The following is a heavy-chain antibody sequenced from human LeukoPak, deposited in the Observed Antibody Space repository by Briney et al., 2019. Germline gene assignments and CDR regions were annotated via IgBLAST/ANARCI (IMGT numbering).Heavy chain of an antibody. CDR1: GFTFSSCA. V-gene: IGHV3-23*01. CDR2: ISGSGDRT. J-gene: IGHJ6*04. CDR3: AELGITMIGGV. Sequence: GGSLRLSCAASGFTFSSCAMSWVRQAPGKGLEWVSAISGSGDRTHYADSVQGRFTISRDNAKNSLYLQMNSLRAEDTAVYYCAELGITMIGGVWGKGTTVTISS. D-gene: IGHD3-10*02.